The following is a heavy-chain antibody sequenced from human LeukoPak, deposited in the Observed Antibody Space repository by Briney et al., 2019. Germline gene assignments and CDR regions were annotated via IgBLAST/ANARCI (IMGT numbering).Heavy chain of an antibody. CDR3: ARDHPAAAPKSDEYYYYYYMDV. D-gene: IGHD6-13*01. CDR2: IKQDGSEK. CDR1: GFTFSSYW. Sequence: GGSLRLSCAASGFTFSSYWMSWVRQAPGKGLERVANIKQDGSEKYYVDSVKGRFTISRDNAKNSLYLQMNSLRAEDTAVYYCARDHPAAAPKSDEYYYYYYMDVWGKGTTVTVSS. V-gene: IGHV3-7*01. J-gene: IGHJ6*03.